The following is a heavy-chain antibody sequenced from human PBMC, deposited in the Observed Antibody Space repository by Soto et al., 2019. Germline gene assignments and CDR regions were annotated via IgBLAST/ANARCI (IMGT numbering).Heavy chain of an antibody. CDR2: IYYSGST. D-gene: IGHD3-10*01. CDR3: ARRSQRFGECVFDY. CDR1: GGSISSSSYY. J-gene: IGHJ4*02. V-gene: IGHV4-39*01. Sequence: QLQLQESGPGLVKPSQTLSLTCTVSGGSISSSSYYWGWIRQPPGKGLEWIGSIYYSGSTYYNPSHKSRVTISVDTSKNQCSLKLSSVTAADTAVYYCARRSQRFGECVFDYWGQGTLVTVSS.